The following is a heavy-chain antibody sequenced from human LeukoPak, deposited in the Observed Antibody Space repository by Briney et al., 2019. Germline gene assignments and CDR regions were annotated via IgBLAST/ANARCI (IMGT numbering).Heavy chain of an antibody. CDR3: ARDWVGTTFDI. CDR1: GFTFSTYW. Sequence: GGSLRLFCAASGFTFSTYWMSWVRQAPGKGLEWVASIKQDGTERYYVDSVKGRFTISRDNAKNSLYLQMNILRAEDTAVFYCARDWVGTTFDIWGQGTMVTVSS. J-gene: IGHJ3*02. D-gene: IGHD2-21*02. V-gene: IGHV3-7*01. CDR2: IKQDGTER.